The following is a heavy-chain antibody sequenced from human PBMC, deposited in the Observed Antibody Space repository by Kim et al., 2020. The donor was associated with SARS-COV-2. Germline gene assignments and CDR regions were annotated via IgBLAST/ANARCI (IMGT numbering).Heavy chain of an antibody. CDR1: GFTFSSYG. CDR2: ISYDGSNK. J-gene: IGHJ6*02. D-gene: IGHD3-22*01. V-gene: IGHV3-30*18. CDR3: AKEGDWPYYYDSSGYNQHYYYYGMDV. Sequence: GGSLRLSCAASGFTFSSYGMHWVRQAPGKGLEWVAVISYDGSNKYYADSVKGRFTISRDNSKNTLYLQMNSLRAEDTAVYYCAKEGDWPYYYDSSGYNQHYYYYGMDVWGPGTTVTVSS.